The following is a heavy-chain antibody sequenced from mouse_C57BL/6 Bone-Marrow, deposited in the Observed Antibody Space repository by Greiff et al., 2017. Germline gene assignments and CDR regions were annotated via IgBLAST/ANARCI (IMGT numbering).Heavy chain of an antibody. D-gene: IGHD2-10*02. Sequence: VQLQQSGPELVKPGASVKISCKASGYTFTDYYMNWVKQSHGKSLEWIGDINPNNGGTSYNQKFKGKATVTVDKSSITAYMELSSLTSEDSAVYYCSRSEYVNYFCYFDVWGTGTTVTVSS. CDR3: SRSEYVNYFCYFDV. CDR2: INPNNGGT. CDR1: GYTFTDYY. V-gene: IGHV1-26*01. J-gene: IGHJ1*03.